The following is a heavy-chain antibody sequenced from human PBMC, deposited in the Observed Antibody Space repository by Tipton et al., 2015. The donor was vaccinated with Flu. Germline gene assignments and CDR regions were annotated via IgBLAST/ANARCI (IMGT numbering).Heavy chain of an antibody. CDR2: ISSSSSYI. CDR1: GFTFSSYS. Sequence: GSLRLSCAASGFTFSSYSMNWVRQAPGKGLEWVSSISSSSSYIYYADSVKGRFTISGDNAKNSLYLQMNSLRAEDTAVYYCARGNIAVAGDYYYYYGMDVWGQGP. CDR3: ARGNIAVAGDYYYYYGMDV. J-gene: IGHJ6*02. D-gene: IGHD6-19*01. V-gene: IGHV3-21*01.